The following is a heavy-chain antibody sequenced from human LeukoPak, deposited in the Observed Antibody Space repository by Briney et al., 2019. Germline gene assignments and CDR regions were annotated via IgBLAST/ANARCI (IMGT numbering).Heavy chain of an antibody. Sequence: GGSLRLSCAASGFTFSSYAMHWVRQAPGKGLEWVAVISYDGSNKYYADSVKGRFTISRDNSKNTLYLQMNSLRAEDTAVYYCARDIAAAGTGDAFDIWGQGTMVTVSS. J-gene: IGHJ3*02. D-gene: IGHD6-13*01. V-gene: IGHV3-30*04. CDR1: GFTFSSYA. CDR3: ARDIAAAGTGDAFDI. CDR2: ISYDGSNK.